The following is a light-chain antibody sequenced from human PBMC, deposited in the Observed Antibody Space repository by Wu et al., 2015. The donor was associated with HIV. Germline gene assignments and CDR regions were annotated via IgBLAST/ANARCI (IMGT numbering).Light chain of an antibody. V-gene: IGKV1-5*03. Sequence: DIQMTQSPSTLSASVGDRVTITCRASQSISSWLAWYQQKPGKAPNLLIYKASSLQSGVPSRFSGSGSGTDFTLSITSLQSEDFATYYCQQYYSYPPLTFGGGTKVEIK. J-gene: IGKJ4*01. CDR1: QSISSW. CDR3: QQYYSYPPLT. CDR2: KAS.